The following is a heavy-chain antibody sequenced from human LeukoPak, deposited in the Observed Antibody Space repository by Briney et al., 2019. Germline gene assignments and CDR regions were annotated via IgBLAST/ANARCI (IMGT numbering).Heavy chain of an antibody. CDR2: INPNSGGT. CDR1: GYTFTGYY. CDR3: ARSFLIYDFWRYGMDV. D-gene: IGHD3-3*01. V-gene: IGHV1-2*02. Sequence: ASVKVSCKASGYTFTGYYMHWVRQAPGQGLEWMGWINPNSGGTNYAQKFQGRVTMTRDTSISTAYMELSRLRSDDTAVYYCARSFLIYDFWRYGMDVWGQGTTVTVSS. J-gene: IGHJ6*02.